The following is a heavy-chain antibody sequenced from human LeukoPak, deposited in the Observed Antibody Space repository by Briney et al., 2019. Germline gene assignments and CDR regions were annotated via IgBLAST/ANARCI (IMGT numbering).Heavy chain of an antibody. Sequence: ASVKVSCKASGYTFTSYAMHWVRQAPGQRLEWMGWINAGNGNTKYSQKFQGRVTITRDTSASTAYMELSSLRSEDTAVYYCASTAGATLNQEYYFDYWGQGTLVTVSS. CDR1: GYTFTSYA. CDR3: ASTAGATLNQEYYFDY. D-gene: IGHD1-26*01. CDR2: INAGNGNT. V-gene: IGHV1-3*01. J-gene: IGHJ4*02.